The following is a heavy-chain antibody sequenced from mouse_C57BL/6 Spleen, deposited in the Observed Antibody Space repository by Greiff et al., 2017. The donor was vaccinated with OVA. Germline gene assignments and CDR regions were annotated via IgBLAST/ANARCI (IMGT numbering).Heavy chain of an antibody. D-gene: IGHD2-4*01. CDR3: TSPYDYDVGFAY. CDR2: ISSGGDYI. V-gene: IGHV5-9-1*02. J-gene: IGHJ3*01. CDR1: GFTFSSYA. Sequence: DVMLVESGEGLVKPGGSLKLSCAASGFTFSSYAMSWVRQTPEKRLEWVAYISSGGDYIYYADTVKGRFTISRDNARNTLYLQMSSLKSEDTAMYYCTSPYDYDVGFAYWGQGTLVTVSA.